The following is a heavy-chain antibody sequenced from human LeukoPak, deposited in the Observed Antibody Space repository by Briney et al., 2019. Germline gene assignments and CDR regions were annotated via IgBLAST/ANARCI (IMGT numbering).Heavy chain of an antibody. J-gene: IGHJ4*02. CDR3: ARKYGAGTIYKPFGY. D-gene: IGHD6-13*01. CDR2: IKQDGSEK. CDR1: GFTFSSYW. V-gene: IGHV3-7*01. Sequence: GGSLRLSCAASGFTFSSYWMSWVRQAPGKGLEWVADIKQDGSEKYYVDSVKGRFTISRDNAKNSLYLQMNSLRAEDTAVYYCARKYGAGTIYKPFGYWGQGTLVTVSS.